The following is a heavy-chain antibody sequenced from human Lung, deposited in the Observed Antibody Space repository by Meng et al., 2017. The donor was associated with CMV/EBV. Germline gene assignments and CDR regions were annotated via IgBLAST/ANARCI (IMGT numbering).Heavy chain of an antibody. CDR3: ARDLEWFGSGGYFGMDV. Sequence: GGSXRFXCAASGFTVSDNYMSWVRQAPGKGLEWVSVIYSGGSTYYADSVKGRFTISRDNSKNTLYLQMNSLRAEDTAVYYCARDLEWFGSGGYFGMDVWGQGTTVTVSS. CDR2: IYSGGST. J-gene: IGHJ6*02. D-gene: IGHD3-10*01. CDR1: GFTVSDNY. V-gene: IGHV3-53*05.